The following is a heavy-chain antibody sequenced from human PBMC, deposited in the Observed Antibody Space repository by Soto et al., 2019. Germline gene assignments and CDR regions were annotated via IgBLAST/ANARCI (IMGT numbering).Heavy chain of an antibody. Sequence: QITLKESGPTLVKPTQTLTLTCTFSGFSLSTSGVGVGWIRQPPGKALEWLALIYWDDDKRYSPSLKSRLTITKDTSKNQVRLTMTNMDPVDTATYYCAHRRIAAAINAFDIWGQGTMVTVSS. CDR2: IYWDDDK. CDR3: AHRRIAAAINAFDI. V-gene: IGHV2-5*02. D-gene: IGHD6-13*01. J-gene: IGHJ3*02. CDR1: GFSLSTSGVG.